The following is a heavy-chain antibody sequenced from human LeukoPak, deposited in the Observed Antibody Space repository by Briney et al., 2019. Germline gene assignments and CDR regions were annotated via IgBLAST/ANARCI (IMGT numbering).Heavy chain of an antibody. V-gene: IGHV4-38-2*02. J-gene: IGHJ6*03. D-gene: IGHD3-22*01. Sequence: SETLSLTCTVSGYSISSGYYWGWIRQPPGKGLEWIGSIYHSGSTYYNPSLKSRVTISVDTSKNQFSLKLSSVTAADTAVYYCARVGMNYYDSSGYYYVPYYYYMDVWGKGTTVTVSS. CDR2: IYHSGST. CDR1: GYSISSGYY. CDR3: ARVGMNYYDSSGYYYVPYYYYMDV.